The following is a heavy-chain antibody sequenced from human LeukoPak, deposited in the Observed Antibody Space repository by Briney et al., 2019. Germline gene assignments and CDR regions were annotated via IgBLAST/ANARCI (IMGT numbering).Heavy chain of an antibody. Sequence: GGSLRLSCAASGFTFSSYGMHWVRQAPGKGLEWVAFIRYDGSNKYYADSVKGRFTISRDNSKNTLYLQMNSLRAEDTAVYYGAKNYYGSGSYYNPLYYWGQGTLVTVSS. CDR2: IRYDGSNK. CDR1: GFTFSSYG. CDR3: AKNYYGSGSYYNPLYY. D-gene: IGHD3-10*01. V-gene: IGHV3-30*02. J-gene: IGHJ4*02.